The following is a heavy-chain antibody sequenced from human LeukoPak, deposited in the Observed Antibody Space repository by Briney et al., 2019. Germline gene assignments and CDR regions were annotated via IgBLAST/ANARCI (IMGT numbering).Heavy chain of an antibody. CDR2: IYYSESA. D-gene: IGHD6-13*01. J-gene: IGHJ4*02. V-gene: IGHV4-39*07. CDR3: ARATAGYVGY. CDR1: GGSISSSSYY. Sequence: SETLSLTCTVSGGSISSSSYYWGWIRQPPGKGLEWIGSIYYSESAYYSPSLESRVTISVDKSKNQFSLKLSSVTAADTAVYYCARATAGYVGYWGQGTLVTVSS.